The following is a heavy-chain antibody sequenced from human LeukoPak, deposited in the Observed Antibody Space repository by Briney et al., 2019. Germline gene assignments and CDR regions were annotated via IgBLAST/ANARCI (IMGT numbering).Heavy chain of an antibody. CDR1: GLTFSTSG. CDR2: IGPTGSDR. V-gene: IGHV3-21*06. J-gene: IGHJ4*02. D-gene: IGHD1-14*01. CDR3: ATETTGRHYDY. Sequence: GGSLRLSCTASGLTFSTSGFNWVRQAPGKGLEWVASIGPTGSDRYHADSIKGRFTISRDNANNFLYLQLNSLRAEDTAVYYCATETTGRHYDYWGQGTLLTVSS.